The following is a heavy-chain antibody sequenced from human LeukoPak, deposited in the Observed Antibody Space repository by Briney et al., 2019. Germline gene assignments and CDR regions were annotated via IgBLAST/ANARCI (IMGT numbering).Heavy chain of an antibody. CDR3: ARAEWRDDYYFDY. CDR2: IYYSGST. Sequence: SETLSLTCTVSGGSISSYYWSWIRQPPGKGLEWLGFIYYSGSTNCNPSLKSRVTISLDTSKNQFSLKLSSVTAADTAVYYCARAEWRDDYYFDYWGQGTLVTVSS. D-gene: IGHD3-3*01. J-gene: IGHJ4*02. V-gene: IGHV4-59*01. CDR1: GGSISSYY.